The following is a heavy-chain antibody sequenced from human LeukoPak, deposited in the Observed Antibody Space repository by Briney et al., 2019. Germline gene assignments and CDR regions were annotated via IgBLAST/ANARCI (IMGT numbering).Heavy chain of an antibody. V-gene: IGHV1-3*03. Sequence: ASVKVSCKASGYTFTSYAMHWVRQAPGQRLEWMGWINAGNGNTKYSQEFQGRVTITRDTSASTAYMELSSLRSEDMAVHYCARSMVRGVMDYWGQGTLVTVSS. J-gene: IGHJ4*02. CDR2: INAGNGNT. D-gene: IGHD3-10*01. CDR3: ARSMVRGVMDY. CDR1: GYTFTSYA.